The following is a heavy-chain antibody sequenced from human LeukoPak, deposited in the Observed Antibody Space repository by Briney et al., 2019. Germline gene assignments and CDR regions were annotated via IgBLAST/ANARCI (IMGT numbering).Heavy chain of an antibody. Sequence: GGSLRPSCAASGFTLSSYWSSWVRQAPGEGLEWGANIKEDGSEKYYVDSVKGRFTISRDNAKNSLYLQMNSLRAEDTAVYYCARDWATSGYDSYNWFDPWGQGTLVTVSS. D-gene: IGHD5-12*01. CDR2: IKEDGSEK. V-gene: IGHV3-7*01. CDR3: ARDWATSGYDSYNWFDP. J-gene: IGHJ5*02. CDR1: GFTLSSYW.